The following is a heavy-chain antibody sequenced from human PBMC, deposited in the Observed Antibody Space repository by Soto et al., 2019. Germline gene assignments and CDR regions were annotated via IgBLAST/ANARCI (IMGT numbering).Heavy chain of an antibody. CDR3: ATRRAPTYFDI. CDR1: GGSISSGGYY. CDR2: IYYGGST. Sequence: QVQLQESGPGLVKPSQTLSLTCTVSGGSISSGGYYWSWIRQHPGKGLEWIGYIYYGGSTYYNPSLKSGVTISVDTSKNQFSLKLSSVTAADTAVYYCATRRAPTYFDIWGQGTMVTVSS. J-gene: IGHJ3*02. D-gene: IGHD2-2*01. V-gene: IGHV4-31*03.